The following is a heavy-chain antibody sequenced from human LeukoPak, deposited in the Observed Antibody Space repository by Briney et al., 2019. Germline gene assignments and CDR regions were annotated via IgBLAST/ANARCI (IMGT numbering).Heavy chain of an antibody. D-gene: IGHD6-13*01. CDR3: ANDPPFAYSSSYFDY. CDR2: ISYDGSNK. J-gene: IGHJ4*02. V-gene: IGHV3-30*18. Sequence: PGRSLRLSCAASGFTFSSYGMHWVRQAPGKGLEWVAVISYDGSNKYYADSVKGRFTISRDNSKNTLYLQMNSLRAEDTAVYYCANDPPFAYSSSYFDYWGQGTLVTVSS. CDR1: GFTFSSYG.